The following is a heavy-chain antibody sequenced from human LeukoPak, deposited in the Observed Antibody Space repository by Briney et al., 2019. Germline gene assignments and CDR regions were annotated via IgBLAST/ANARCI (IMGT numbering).Heavy chain of an antibody. CDR1: GGSISSGDYY. D-gene: IGHD3-10*01. CDR2: IYYSGST. J-gene: IGHJ6*02. CDR3: ARTVAVRGVIYYYYGMDV. V-gene: IGHV4-30-4*01. Sequence: SETLSLTCTVSGGSISSGDYYWSWIRQPPGKGLDWIGYIYYSGSTYYNPSLKSRVTISVDTSKNQFSLKLSSVTAADTAVYYCARTVAVRGVIYYYYGMDVWGQGTTVTVSS.